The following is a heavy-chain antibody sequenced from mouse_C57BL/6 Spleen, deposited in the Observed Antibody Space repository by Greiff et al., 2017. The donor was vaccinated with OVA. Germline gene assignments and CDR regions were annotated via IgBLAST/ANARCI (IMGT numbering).Heavy chain of an antibody. CDR2: INPNNGGT. J-gene: IGHJ2*01. D-gene: IGHD2-3*01. Sequence: VQLQQSGPELVKPGASVKISCKASGYTFTDYYMNWVKQSHGKSLEWIGDINPNNGGTSYNQKFKGKATLTVDKSSSTAYMELRSLTSEDSAVYYCARSGGWLLGKYYFDYWGQGTTLTVSS. CDR1: GYTFTDYY. V-gene: IGHV1-26*01. CDR3: ARSGGWLLGKYYFDY.